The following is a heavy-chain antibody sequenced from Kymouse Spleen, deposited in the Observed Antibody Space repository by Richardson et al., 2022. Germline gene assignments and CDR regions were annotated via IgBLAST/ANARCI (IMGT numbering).Heavy chain of an antibody. Sequence: EVQLVESGGGLVKPGGSLRLSCAASGFTFSNAWMSWVRQAPGKGLEWVGRIKSKTDGGTTDYAAPVKGRFTISRDDSKNTLYLQMNSLKTEDTAVYYCTTDRGSSSSIYYYYGMDVWGQGTTVTVSS. CDR2: IKSKTDGGTT. D-gene: IGHD6-6*01. J-gene: IGHJ6*02. CDR1: GFTFSNAW. CDR3: TTDRGSSSSIYYYYGMDV. V-gene: IGHV3-15*01.